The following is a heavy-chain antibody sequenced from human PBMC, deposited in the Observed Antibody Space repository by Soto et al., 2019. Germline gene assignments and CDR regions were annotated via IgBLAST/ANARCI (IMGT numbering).Heavy chain of an antibody. D-gene: IGHD3-16*01. CDR2: IIPIFGTA. Sequence: QVQLVQSGAEVKKPGSSVKVSCKASGGTFSSYAISWVRQAPGQGLEWMGGIIPIFGTANYAQKFQGRVTITADASTSTAYMELSSLRSEDTAVYYCARESFRADPGGYYYYGMDVWGQGTTVTVSS. CDR1: GGTFSSYA. J-gene: IGHJ6*02. CDR3: ARESFRADPGGYYYYGMDV. V-gene: IGHV1-69*01.